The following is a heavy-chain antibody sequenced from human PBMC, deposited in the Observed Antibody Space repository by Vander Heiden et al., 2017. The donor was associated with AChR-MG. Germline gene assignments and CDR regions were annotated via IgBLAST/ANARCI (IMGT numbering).Heavy chain of an antibody. J-gene: IGHJ3*02. CDR3: ARDIVVVPAAIGDDAFDI. CDR2: IYHSGST. D-gene: IGHD2-2*02. Sequence: QVQLQESGPGLVKPSETLSLTCAVSGYSISSGYYWGWIRQPPGKGLEWIGSIYHSGSTYYNPSLKRRVTISVDTSKNQFSLKLSSVTAAETAVYYCARDIVVVPAAIGDDAFDIWGQGTMVTVSS. CDR1: GYSISSGYY. V-gene: IGHV4-38-2*02.